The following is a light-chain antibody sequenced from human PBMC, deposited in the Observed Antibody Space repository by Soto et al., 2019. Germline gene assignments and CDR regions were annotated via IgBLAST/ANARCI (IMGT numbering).Light chain of an antibody. Sequence: DIQLTQSPSFLSASVGDRVTITCRASQGISSYLAWYQQKPGKAPKLLIYAASTLQSGVPSRLSGSGTGTEFTLTISSLQPEDFATNSSQQLNNYPRITFGGGTKV. CDR3: QQLNNYPRIT. V-gene: IGKV1-9*01. J-gene: IGKJ4*01. CDR1: QGISSY. CDR2: AAS.